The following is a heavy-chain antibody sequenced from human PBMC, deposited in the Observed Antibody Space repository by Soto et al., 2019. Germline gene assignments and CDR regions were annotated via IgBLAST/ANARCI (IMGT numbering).Heavy chain of an antibody. D-gene: IGHD3-3*01. Sequence: PGGSLRLSCAASGFTFSSYGMHWVRQAPGKGLEWVAVIWYDGSNKYYADSVKGRFTISRDNSKNTLYLQMNSLRAEDTAVYYCARDFAEYYDFWSGPPPPYYYYGMDVWCQGTTVTVSS. V-gene: IGHV3-33*01. CDR2: IWYDGSNK. CDR3: ARDFAEYYDFWSGPPPPYYYYGMDV. CDR1: GFTFSSYG. J-gene: IGHJ6*02.